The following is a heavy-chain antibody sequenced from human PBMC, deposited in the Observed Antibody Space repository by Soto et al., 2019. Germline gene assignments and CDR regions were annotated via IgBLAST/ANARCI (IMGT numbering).Heavy chain of an antibody. Sequence: SETLSLTCTVSGVSINSGGYYWSWVRQHPGKGLEWIRHIYYSGSSTYYNPSLKSRVMISLDKSKNQMSLKLSSVTAADMAVYYCARDYNFSFDPWGPGTLVT. CDR1: GVSINSGGYY. D-gene: IGHD1-1*01. V-gene: IGHV4-31*03. CDR3: ARDYNFSFDP. CDR2: IYYSGSST. J-gene: IGHJ5*02.